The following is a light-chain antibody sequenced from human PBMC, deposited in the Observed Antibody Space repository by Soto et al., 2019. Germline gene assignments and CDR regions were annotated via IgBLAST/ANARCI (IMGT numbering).Light chain of an antibody. J-gene: IGLJ1*01. CDR2: EVT. Sequence: QSVLTQPASVSGSPGQSITISCTGTSSDIGSYNLVSWYQQHPGKAPRLMISEVTKRPSGISNRFSGSKSGNTASLTISGLQAEDEADYYCCSFVHITSFYVFGTGTKLTVL. CDR3: CSFVHITSFYV. CDR1: SSDIGSYNL. V-gene: IGLV2-23*02.